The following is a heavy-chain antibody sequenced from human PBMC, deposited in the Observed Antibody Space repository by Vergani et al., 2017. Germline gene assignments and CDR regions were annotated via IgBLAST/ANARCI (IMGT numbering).Heavy chain of an antibody. Sequence: EVQLLESGGGLVQPGGSLRLTCAASEFTFSSYAMSWVRQAPGKGLEWVSAISGSGGSTYYADSVKGRFTISRDNSKNTLYLQMNSLRAEDTAVYYCANLVGDYGYFDLWGRGTLVTVSS. V-gene: IGHV3-23*01. D-gene: IGHD4-17*01. CDR2: ISGSGGST. CDR1: EFTFSSYA. CDR3: ANLVGDYGYFDL. J-gene: IGHJ2*01.